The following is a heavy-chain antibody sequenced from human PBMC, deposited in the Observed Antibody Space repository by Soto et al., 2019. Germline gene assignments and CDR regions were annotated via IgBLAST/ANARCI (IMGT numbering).Heavy chain of an antibody. D-gene: IGHD2-21*02. Sequence: WGWIRQPPGKGLEWIGSIYYSGSTYYNPSLKSRVTVSVDTSKNQFSLKLSSVTAADTAVYYCARHPSDFWFEPWGQGTLVTVSS. CDR3: ARHPSDFWFEP. V-gene: IGHV4-39*01. J-gene: IGHJ5*02. CDR2: IYYSGST.